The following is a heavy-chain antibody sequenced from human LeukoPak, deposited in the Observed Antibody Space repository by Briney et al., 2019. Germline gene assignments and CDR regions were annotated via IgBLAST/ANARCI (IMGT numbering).Heavy chain of an antibody. V-gene: IGHV4-59*03. CDR3: AGMPVGGLRQFDS. CDR2: IYYTGDT. D-gene: IGHD6-19*01. J-gene: IGHJ4*02. CDR1: GGSISSYY. Sequence: SETLSLTCTVSGGSISSYYWSWIRQPPGKGLEWIGYIYYTGDTNYSPSLKSRVAISIDTSKNQFSLKLTSVTAADTAVYFCAGMPVGGLRQFDSWGQGALVTVSS.